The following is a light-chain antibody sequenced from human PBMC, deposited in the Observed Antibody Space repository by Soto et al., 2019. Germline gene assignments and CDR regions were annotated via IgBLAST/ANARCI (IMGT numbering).Light chain of an antibody. CDR3: SSYTSSNTVL. V-gene: IGLV2-14*01. J-gene: IGLJ2*01. CDR1: SSDVGGYNY. CDR2: NVS. Sequence: QSALTQPASVSGSPGQSITISCTGTSSDVGGYNYVSWYQQNPGKAPKLMIYNVSNRPSGVSNRFSGSKSGNTASLTISGLQAEDEADYYCSSYTSSNTVLFGGGTKLTV.